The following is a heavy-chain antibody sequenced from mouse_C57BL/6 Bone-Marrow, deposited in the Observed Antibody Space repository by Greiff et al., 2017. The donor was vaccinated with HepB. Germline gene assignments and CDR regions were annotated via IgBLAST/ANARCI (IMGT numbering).Heavy chain of an antibody. V-gene: IGHV5-4*01. CDR1: GFTFSSYA. D-gene: IGHD1-1*01. CDR2: ISDGGSYT. CDR3: ARDMGPSITTVD. J-gene: IGHJ3*01. Sequence: DVQLVESGGGLVKPGGSLKLSCAASGFTFSSYAMSWVRQTPEKRLEWVATISDGGSYTYYPDNVKGRFTISRDNAKNNLYLQMSHLKSEDTAMYYCARDMGPSITTVDWGQGTLVTVSA.